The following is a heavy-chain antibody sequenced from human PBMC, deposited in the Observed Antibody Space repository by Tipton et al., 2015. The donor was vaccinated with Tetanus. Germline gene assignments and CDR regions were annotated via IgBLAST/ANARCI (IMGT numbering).Heavy chain of an antibody. V-gene: IGHV3-7*01. CDR3: ARIRTGHYTDFDC. Sequence: SLRLSCVASGFTFRSYWMSWVRQAPGKGLEWVANIKEDGSEMYYADSVKGRFTISRDNARNSLSVHMNSLTAEDTAVYYCARIRTGHYTDFDCWGLGTLVTVSS. CDR1: GFTFRSYW. CDR2: IKEDGSEM. D-gene: IGHD4-11*01. J-gene: IGHJ4*02.